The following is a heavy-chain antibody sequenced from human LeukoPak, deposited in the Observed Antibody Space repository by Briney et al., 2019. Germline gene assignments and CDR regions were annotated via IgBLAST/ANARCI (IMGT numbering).Heavy chain of an antibody. CDR2: INPNSGGT. CDR1: GYTFTGYY. Sequence: ASVKVSCKASGYTFTGYYMHWVRQAPGQGREWMGWINPNSGGTNYAQKFQGRVTMTRDTSISTAYMELSRLRSDDTAVYYCARDLVTDSSGAFDIWGQGTMVTVSS. CDR3: ARDLVTDSSGAFDI. V-gene: IGHV1-2*02. J-gene: IGHJ3*02. D-gene: IGHD2-21*01.